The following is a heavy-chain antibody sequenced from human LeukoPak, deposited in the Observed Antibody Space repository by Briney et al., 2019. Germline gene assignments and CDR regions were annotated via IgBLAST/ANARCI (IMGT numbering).Heavy chain of an antibody. J-gene: IGHJ4*02. CDR3: AFNNNFKY. CDR1: GLSFSGQW. CDR2: IKYDGSEK. V-gene: IGHV3-7*01. Sequence: GGSLRLSCKASGLSFSGQWMNWVRQSPGQGLEWVANIKYDGSEKYYVDSVKGRFTISREDAKNSLSLQMGSVRPEDTAVYYCAFNNNFKYWGQGTLVIVSS. D-gene: IGHD1/OR15-1a*01.